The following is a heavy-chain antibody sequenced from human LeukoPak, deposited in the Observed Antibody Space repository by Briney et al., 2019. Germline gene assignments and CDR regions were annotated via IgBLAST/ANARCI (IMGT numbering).Heavy chain of an antibody. J-gene: IGHJ6*03. CDR1: GGSISSYY. D-gene: IGHD1/OR15-1a*01. V-gene: IGHV4-59*12. CDR2: IYYSGST. CDR3: ARGAADRNNYYYYIDV. Sequence: SETLSLTCTVSGGSISSYYWSWIRQPPGKGLEWIGYIYYSGSTNYNPSLKSRVTISVDTSKNQFSLKLTSVTAADTAVYYCARGAADRNNYYYYIDVWGKGTTVTVSS.